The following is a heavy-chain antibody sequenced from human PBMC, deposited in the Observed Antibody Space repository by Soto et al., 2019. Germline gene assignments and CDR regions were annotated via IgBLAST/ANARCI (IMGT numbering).Heavy chain of an antibody. D-gene: IGHD3-9*01. CDR3: ARGGRYFDYLSGHFWFDP. CDR1: GGSISNNY. CDR2: INYSGST. J-gene: IGHJ5*02. Sequence: ASETLSLTCTVSGGSISNNYWSWIRQFPGRGLEWIGYINYSGSTNYNPSLKSRITISVDTSKNQFSLRLSSVTAADTAVYYCARGGRYFDYLSGHFWFDPWGQGTLVTVS. V-gene: IGHV4-59*01.